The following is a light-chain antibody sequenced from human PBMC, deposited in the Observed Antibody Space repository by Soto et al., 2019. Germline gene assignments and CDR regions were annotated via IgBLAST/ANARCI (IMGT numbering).Light chain of an antibody. CDR3: SSYTSTSTLV. J-gene: IGLJ1*01. V-gene: IGLV2-14*01. CDR1: SSDVGGYNY. CDR2: EVS. Sequence: QSALTQPASVSGSPGQSITISCTGTSSDVGGYNYVSWYQQHPGNAPKLMIYEVSNRPSGVSNRFSGSRSANTASLTISGLQAEDEADYYCSSYTSTSTLVFGTGTKLTVL.